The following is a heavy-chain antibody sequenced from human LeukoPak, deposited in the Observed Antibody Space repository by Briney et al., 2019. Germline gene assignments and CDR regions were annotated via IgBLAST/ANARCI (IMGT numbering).Heavy chain of an antibody. Sequence: GGSLRLSCAASGFTLSSYGMHCVRQAPGKGLEWVAFIRYDGSNKYYADSVKGRFTISRDNSKNTLYLQMNSLRAEDTAVYYCAKDGCSSTRPTLECRYYFDYWGQGTLVTVSS. D-gene: IGHD2-2*01. V-gene: IGHV3-30*02. CDR3: AKDGCSSTRPTLECRYYFDY. CDR2: IRYDGSNK. J-gene: IGHJ4*02. CDR1: GFTLSSYG.